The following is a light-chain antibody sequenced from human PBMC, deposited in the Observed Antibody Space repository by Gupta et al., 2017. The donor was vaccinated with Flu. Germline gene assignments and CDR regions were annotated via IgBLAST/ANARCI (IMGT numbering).Light chain of an antibody. CDR1: QSLSANF. Sequence: EIVSTQSPGTLSSSPGERATLSCRASQSLSANFLAWYQQKPGQAPRLLMYGSSSRATGIPDRFSGSGSGTDFTLTISRLEPEAAAVYYCQRHGGSPKWAFGQGTKVEIK. J-gene: IGKJ1*01. CDR2: GSS. CDR3: QRHGGSPKWA. V-gene: IGKV3-20*01.